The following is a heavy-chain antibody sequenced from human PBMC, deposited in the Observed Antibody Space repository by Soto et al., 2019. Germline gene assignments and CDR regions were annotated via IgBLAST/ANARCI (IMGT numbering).Heavy chain of an antibody. V-gene: IGHV4-4*02. CDR2: ISHSGSV. J-gene: IGHJ4*02. CDR1: GGSISSNYF. D-gene: IGHD6-19*01. CDR3: ARSFGWYAIDY. Sequence: QVLLQESGPGLVQPSGTLSLSCAVSGGSISSNYFWGWVRQPPGKGLEWVGDISHSGSVNYNPSLKXGVTISIDKSKNQFSLKLNSVTAADTAVYYCARSFGWYAIDYWGQGTLVIVSS.